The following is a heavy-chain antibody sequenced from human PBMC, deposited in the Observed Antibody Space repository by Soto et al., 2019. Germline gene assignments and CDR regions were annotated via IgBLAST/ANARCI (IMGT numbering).Heavy chain of an antibody. D-gene: IGHD6-19*01. CDR3: ARRAAGMNWFDP. V-gene: IGHV4-39*01. Sequence: QLQLQESGPGLGKPSETLSLTCTVSGGSISSSSYYWGWIRQPPGKGLEWIGSIYYSGSTYYNPSLKSRVTISVDTSKNQFSLKLSSVTAADTAVYYCARRAAGMNWFDPWGQGTLVTVSS. CDR1: GGSISSSSYY. CDR2: IYYSGST. J-gene: IGHJ5*02.